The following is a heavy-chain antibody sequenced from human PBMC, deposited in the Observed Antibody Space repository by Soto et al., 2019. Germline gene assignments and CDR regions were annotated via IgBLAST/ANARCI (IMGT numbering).Heavy chain of an antibody. D-gene: IGHD2-8*01. CDR2: ISANGGIT. J-gene: IGHJ3*02. CDR3: AKESSAYGSAFDI. CDR1: GFTFSNYA. Sequence: GGSLRLSCTASGFTFSNYAINWVRQAPGKGLEWVSAISANGGITYYADSVKGRFTISRDNSKNTLYLQMNSLRAEDTAVYYCAKESSAYGSAFDIWGQGTMVTVSS. V-gene: IGHV3-23*01.